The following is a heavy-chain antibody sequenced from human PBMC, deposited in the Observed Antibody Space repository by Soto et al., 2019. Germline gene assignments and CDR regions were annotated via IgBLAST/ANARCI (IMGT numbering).Heavy chain of an antibody. V-gene: IGHV1-69*06. CDR3: AGQPNDQEDYYNGMEV. D-gene: IGHD2-8*01. CDR2: IIPIFGSP. J-gene: IGHJ6*02. Sequence: QVQLVQSGAEVKKPGSSVKVSCTASGGAFIRYGISWVRQAPGQGLEWMGGIIPIFGSPNYAQRFKGRVTVSADISTNTAYMTLSSLNSEDTAVYYCAGQPNDQEDYYNGMEVWGQGTPVTVSS. CDR1: GGAFIRYG.